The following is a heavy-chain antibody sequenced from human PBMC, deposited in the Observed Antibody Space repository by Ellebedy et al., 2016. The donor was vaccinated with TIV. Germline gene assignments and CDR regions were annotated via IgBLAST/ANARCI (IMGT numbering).Heavy chain of an antibody. J-gene: IGHJ6*02. D-gene: IGHD4-17*01. V-gene: IGHV4-59*01. CDR2: IYYSGST. CDR1: GGSISSYY. Sequence: MPSETLSLTCTVPGGSISSYYWSWIRQPPGKGLEWIGYIYYSGSTNYNPSLKSRVTISVDTSKNQFSLRLSSVTAADTAVYYCARDATLNTGYGMDVWGQGTTVTVSS. CDR3: ARDATLNTGYGMDV.